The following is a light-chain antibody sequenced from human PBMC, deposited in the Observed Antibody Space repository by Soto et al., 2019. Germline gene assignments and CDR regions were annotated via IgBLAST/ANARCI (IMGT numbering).Light chain of an antibody. CDR2: EVT. CDR3: SSYTSSSSYF. V-gene: IGLV2-14*01. Sequence: QSALTQPASVCGSPGQSITISCSGTSDDVGGYNYVAWYQQHPGKAPKLMISEVTDRPSGVSNRFSGSKSGNTASLTISGLQAEDEADYYCSSYTSSSSYFFGTGTKAT. CDR1: SDDVGGYNY. J-gene: IGLJ1*01.